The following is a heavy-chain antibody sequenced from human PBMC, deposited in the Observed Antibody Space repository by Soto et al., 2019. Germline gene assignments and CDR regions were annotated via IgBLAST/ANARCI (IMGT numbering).Heavy chain of an antibody. J-gene: IGHJ5*02. V-gene: IGHV4-61*01. Sequence: SETLSLTCTVSGGSVSSGSYYWSWIRQPPGKGLEWIGYIYYSGSTNYNPSLKSRVTISVDTSKNQFPLKLSSVTAADTAVYYCARAINWNLHLNWFDPWGQGTLVTVSS. D-gene: IGHD1-7*01. CDR2: IYYSGST. CDR3: ARAINWNLHLNWFDP. CDR1: GGSVSSGSYY.